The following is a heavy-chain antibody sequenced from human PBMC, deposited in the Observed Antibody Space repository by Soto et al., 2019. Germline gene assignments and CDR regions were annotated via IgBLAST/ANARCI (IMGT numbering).Heavy chain of an antibody. Sequence: VKVSCKASRYTLNSYDINWVRQATGQGLEWMGWMNPNSGNTGYAQKFQGRVTMTRNTSISTAYMELGSLRSEDTAVYYCARAVSAGDYEYYYYYMDVWGKGTTVTVSS. D-gene: IGHD4-17*01. CDR1: RYTLNSYD. CDR2: MNPNSGNT. J-gene: IGHJ6*03. V-gene: IGHV1-8*01. CDR3: ARAVSAGDYEYYYYYMDV.